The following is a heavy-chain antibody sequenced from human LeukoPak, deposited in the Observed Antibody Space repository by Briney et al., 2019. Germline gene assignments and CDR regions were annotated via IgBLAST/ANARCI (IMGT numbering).Heavy chain of an antibody. D-gene: IGHD3-9*01. J-gene: IGHJ3*02. CDR2: INHSGST. Sequence: SETLSLTCAVYGGSFSGYYWSWIRQPPGKGLEWIGEINHSGSTNYNPSLKSRVTISVDTSKNQFSLKLSSVTAADAAVYYCARHYPNRITIIEVHPRDVVGALGAFDIWGQGTMVTVSS. CDR1: GGSFSGYY. V-gene: IGHV4-34*01. CDR3: ARHYPNRITIIEVHPRDVVGALGAFDI.